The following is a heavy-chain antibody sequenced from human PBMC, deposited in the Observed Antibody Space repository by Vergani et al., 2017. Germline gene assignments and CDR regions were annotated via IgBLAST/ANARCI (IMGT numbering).Heavy chain of an antibody. CDR2: ISWDGGST. CDR1: GFTFDDYS. Sequence: VQLVESGGGVVQPGRSLRLSCAASGFTFDDYSMHWVRQAPGKGLEWVSLISWDGGSTYYADSVKGRFTISRDNSKNSLYLQMNSLRAEDTALYYCAKVRGVGYYGMDVWGQGTTVTVSS. CDR3: AKVRGVGYYGMDV. D-gene: IGHD3-10*01. V-gene: IGHV3-43D*04. J-gene: IGHJ6*02.